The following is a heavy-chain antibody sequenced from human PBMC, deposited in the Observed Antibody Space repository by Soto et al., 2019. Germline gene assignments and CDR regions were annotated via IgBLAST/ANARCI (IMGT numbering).Heavy chain of an antibody. D-gene: IGHD3-22*01. J-gene: IGHJ4*02. CDR3: ARAYYYDSSGPLGY. Sequence: SLRLSGAASGFTFSSYGMHWVRHAPGKGLEWVAVIWYDGSNKYYADSVKGRFTISRDNSKNTLYLQMNSLRAEDTAVYYCARAYYYDSSGPLGYWGQGTLVTVSS. CDR2: IWYDGSNK. CDR1: GFTFSSYG. V-gene: IGHV3-33*01.